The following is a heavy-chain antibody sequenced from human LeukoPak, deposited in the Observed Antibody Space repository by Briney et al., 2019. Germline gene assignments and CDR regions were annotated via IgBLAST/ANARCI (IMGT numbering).Heavy chain of an antibody. V-gene: IGHV3-33*01. D-gene: IGHD2-2*01. J-gene: IGHJ4*02. CDR3: ARDEGPGTSSWDY. CDR2: IWYDGSKK. CDR1: GFTFSSYG. Sequence: GGSLRLSCAASGFTFSSYGMHWARQAPGKGLEWVAVIWYDGSKKYYADSVKGRFTISRDNSKNTLYLQMNSLRVEETAVYYWARDEGPGTSSWDYWGPGTLVTVSS.